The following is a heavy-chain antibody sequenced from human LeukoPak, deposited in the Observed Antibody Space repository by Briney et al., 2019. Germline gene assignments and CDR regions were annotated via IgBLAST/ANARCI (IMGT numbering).Heavy chain of an antibody. CDR3: ARRPYCSGGSCYSPWFDP. CDR1: GYTFTSYG. J-gene: IGHJ5*02. Sequence: ASVKLSFKASGYTFTSYGISWVRQAPGQGLEWMGWISAYNGNPNYAQKLQGRVTMTTDTSTSTAYMELRSLRSDDTAVYYCARRPYCSGGSCYSPWFDPRGQGSLVSLSP. CDR2: ISAYNGNP. V-gene: IGHV1-18*01. D-gene: IGHD2-15*01.